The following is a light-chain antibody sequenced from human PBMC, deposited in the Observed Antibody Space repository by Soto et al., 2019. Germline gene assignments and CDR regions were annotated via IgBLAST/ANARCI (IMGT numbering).Light chain of an antibody. J-gene: IGLJ2*01. CDR1: SSNIGAGFD. V-gene: IGLV1-40*01. Sequence: QSVLTQPPSVSGAPGQRVTISCTGSSSNIGAGFDVHWYQQFPGTAPKLLIYGNTNRPSGVPDRFSGSKSGTSASLAIIGLQAEDEADYYCQSYDSSLTAPVVFGGGTKLTVL. CDR2: GNT. CDR3: QSYDSSLTAPVV.